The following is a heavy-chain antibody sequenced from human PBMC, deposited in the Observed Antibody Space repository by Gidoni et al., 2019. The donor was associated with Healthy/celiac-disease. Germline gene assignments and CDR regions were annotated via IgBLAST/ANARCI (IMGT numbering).Heavy chain of an antibody. V-gene: IGHV3-30*04. J-gene: IGHJ2*01. CDR3: AREGARSGSYRRLGLGYFDL. CDR2: ISYDGSNK. D-gene: IGHD1-26*01. Sequence: QVQLVESGGGVVQPGRSLRLSCAASGFTFRSYAMHWVRQAPGKGLEWVAVISYDGSNKYYADSVKGRFTISRDNSKNTLYLQMNSLRAEDTAVYYCAREGARSGSYRRLGLGYFDLWGRGTLVTVSS. CDR1: GFTFRSYA.